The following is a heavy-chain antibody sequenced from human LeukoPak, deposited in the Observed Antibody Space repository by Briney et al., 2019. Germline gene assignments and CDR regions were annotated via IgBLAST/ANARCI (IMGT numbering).Heavy chain of an antibody. CDR1: GGTFSSYA. V-gene: IGHV1-69*06. CDR3: AVVRGYSNNWPLGYIDS. CDR2: IIPMFGAR. J-gene: IGHJ4*02. D-gene: IGHD2/OR15-2a*01. Sequence: SVNVSCKASGGTFSSYAISWVRQAPGQGLEWMGGIIPMFGARNYAQKFQGRLTITAVKYTTTVYMELSSLRSEDTAVYYCAVVRGYSNNWPLGYIDSGGQGTLVTVSS.